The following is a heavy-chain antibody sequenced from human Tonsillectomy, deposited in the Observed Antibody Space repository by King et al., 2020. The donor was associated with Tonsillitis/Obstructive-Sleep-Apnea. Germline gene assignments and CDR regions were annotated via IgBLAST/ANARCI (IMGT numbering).Heavy chain of an antibody. J-gene: IGHJ4*02. CDR3: ARGYRYSTGWYNFDY. Sequence: VQLVESGGGLVQPGGSLRLSCAASGFTVSNNYMNWVRQAPGKGLEWVSVIYSGGSTYYTDSVKDRFTISRDNPKNTLYLQMNTLRAEDTALYYCARGYRYSTGWYNFDYWGQGTLVTVSS. CDR2: IYSGGST. V-gene: IGHV3-66*01. CDR1: GFTVSNNY. D-gene: IGHD6-19*01.